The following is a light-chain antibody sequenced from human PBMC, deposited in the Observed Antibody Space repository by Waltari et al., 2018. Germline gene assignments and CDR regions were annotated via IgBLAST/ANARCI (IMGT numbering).Light chain of an antibody. V-gene: IGKV3-11*01. Sequence: EIVLTQSPATLSLSPGERATLSCRASQRVSSYLVWYQQKPGQAPRLLIYDASNRATGIPARLSGSGSGTDFTLTISSLEPEDFAVYYCQQRSNWPLTFGGGTKVEIK. J-gene: IGKJ4*01. CDR3: QQRSNWPLT. CDR1: QRVSSY. CDR2: DAS.